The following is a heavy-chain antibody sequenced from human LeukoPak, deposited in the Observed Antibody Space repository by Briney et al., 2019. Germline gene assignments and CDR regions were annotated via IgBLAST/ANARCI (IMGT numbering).Heavy chain of an antibody. CDR1: GYTFTGYY. V-gene: IGHV1-2*02. CDR2: INPNSGGT. CDR3: ARVQYSGRYESYYYGMDV. Sequence: ASVKVSCKASGYTFTGYYMHWVRQAPGQGLEWMGWINPNSGGTNYAQKFQGRVTMTRDTSSSTAHMELSRLRYADTAVYYCARVQYSGRYESYYYGMDVWGHGTPVTVSS. D-gene: IGHD1-26*01. J-gene: IGHJ6*02.